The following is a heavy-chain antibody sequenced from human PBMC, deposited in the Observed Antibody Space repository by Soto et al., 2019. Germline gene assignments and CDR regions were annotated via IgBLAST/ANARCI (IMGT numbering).Heavy chain of an antibody. V-gene: IGHV3-23*01. CDR3: ATLTFTMIVGPF. J-gene: IGHJ4*02. CDR1: GLPFRHYA. D-gene: IGHD3-22*01. Sequence: GGPLRPSCAASGLPFRHYAMGWGRQATEKGLEGVSAISSSGGSTYYAESVKGRLTISRDNSKNALYVQMNSLRAEYTAVYYCATLTFTMIVGPFWGQGTLVTVSS. CDR2: ISSSGGST.